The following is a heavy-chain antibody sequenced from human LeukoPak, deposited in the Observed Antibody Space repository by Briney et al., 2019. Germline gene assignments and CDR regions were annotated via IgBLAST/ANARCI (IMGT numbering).Heavy chain of an antibody. V-gene: IGHV4-31*03. CDR1: GGSISSGGYY. D-gene: IGHD2-2*01. CDR2: IYYSGST. J-gene: IGHJ6*04. CDR3: ARGRDVTRDCSSTSCHPTLLPDV. Sequence: SQTLSLTCTVSGGSISSGGYYWSWIRQHPGKGLEWIGYIYYSGSTYYNPSLKSRVTISVDTSKNQFSLKLSSVTAADTAVYYCARGRDVTRDCSSTSCHPTLLPDVGGKGTTVTVSS.